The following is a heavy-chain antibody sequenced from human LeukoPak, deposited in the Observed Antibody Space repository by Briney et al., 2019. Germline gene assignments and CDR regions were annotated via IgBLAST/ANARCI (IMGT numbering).Heavy chain of an antibody. CDR3: ASSGSVYKEYYYDSSAPYYFDY. J-gene: IGHJ4*02. CDR1: GGTFSSYA. Sequence: GASVKVSCKASGGTFSSYAISWVRQAPGQGLEWMGGIIPIFGTANYAQKFQGRVTITADESTSTAYMELSSLRSEDTAVYYCASSGSVYKEYYYDSSAPYYFDYWGQGTLVTVSS. D-gene: IGHD3-22*01. CDR2: IIPIFGTA. V-gene: IGHV1-69*01.